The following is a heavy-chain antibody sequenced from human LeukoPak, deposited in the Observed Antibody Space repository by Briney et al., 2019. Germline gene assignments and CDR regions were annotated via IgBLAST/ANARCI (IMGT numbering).Heavy chain of an antibody. D-gene: IGHD3-22*01. V-gene: IGHV1-18*01. J-gene: IGHJ4*02. Sequence: ASVKVSCKASGGTFSSYAINWVRQAPGQGLEWMGYISPYNGDADYAQKLQGRVTVTTDTSTSTAYMELRGLRSDDTAVYYCARGSGSDYDSSGYYLDWGQGTLVTVSS. CDR2: ISPYNGDA. CDR3: ARGSGSDYDSSGYYLD. CDR1: GGTFSSYA.